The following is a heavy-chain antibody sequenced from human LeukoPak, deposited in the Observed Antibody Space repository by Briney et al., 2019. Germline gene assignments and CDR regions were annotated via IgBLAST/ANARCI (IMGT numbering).Heavy chain of an antibody. CDR2: ISSSSSYI. J-gene: IGHJ4*02. V-gene: IGHV3-21*01. CDR3: ARVASYYYDSSGYNRPRPFDY. CDR1: GFTFSSYS. D-gene: IGHD3-22*01. Sequence: GGSLRLSCAASGFTFSSYSMNWVRQAPGKGLEWVSSISSSSSYIYYADSVKGRFTISRDNAKNSLYLQMNSLRAEDTAVYYCARVASYYYDSSGYNRPRPFDYWGQGTLVTVSS.